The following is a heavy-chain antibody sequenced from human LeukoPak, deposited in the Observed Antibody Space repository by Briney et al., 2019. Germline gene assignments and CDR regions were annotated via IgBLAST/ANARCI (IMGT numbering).Heavy chain of an antibody. Sequence: PGGSLRLSCAASGFIFSNYAMLWVRQAPGKGLEWVALIGYDGSDQYYADSVKGRFTISRDNSNNMLYLQMSSLRSEDTAVYYCAKENRGYYPASWGQGTLVTVSS. J-gene: IGHJ5*02. CDR1: GFIFSNYA. CDR3: AKENRGYYPAS. D-gene: IGHD3-22*01. CDR2: IGYDGSDQ. V-gene: IGHV3-30*02.